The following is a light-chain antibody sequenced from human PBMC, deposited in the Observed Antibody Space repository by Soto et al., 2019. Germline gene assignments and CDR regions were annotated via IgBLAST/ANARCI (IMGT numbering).Light chain of an antibody. CDR3: QHYNSYSEA. CDR1: QSISSW. Sequence: DIQMTQSPSTLSASIGERVNITCRASQSISSWLAWYQQKPWKAPKVLIYKASNLESGVPSRFSGSGSETEFTLTISSLQPDDFATYYCQHYNSYSEAFGQGTKVDIK. CDR2: KAS. V-gene: IGKV1-5*03. J-gene: IGKJ1*01.